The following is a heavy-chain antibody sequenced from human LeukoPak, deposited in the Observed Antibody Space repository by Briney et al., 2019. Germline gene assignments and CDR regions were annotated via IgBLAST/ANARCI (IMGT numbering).Heavy chain of an antibody. D-gene: IGHD3-16*01. CDR1: GYTFTSYY. J-gene: IGHJ4*02. V-gene: IGHV1-46*01. CDR2: INPRGGST. CDR3: ASGGLGTTPMDY. Sequence: ASVKVSCKASGYTFTSYYMHWVRQAPGQGLEWMGIINPRGGSTSYAQKFQGRVTMTRDTSTSTVYMELSSLRSEDTAVYYCASGGLGTTPMDYWGQGTLVTVSS.